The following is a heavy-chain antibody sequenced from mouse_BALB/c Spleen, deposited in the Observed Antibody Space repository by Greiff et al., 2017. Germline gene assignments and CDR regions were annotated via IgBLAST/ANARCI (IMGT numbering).Heavy chain of an antibody. D-gene: IGHD2-10*01. Sequence: EVKLVESGPGLVKPSQSLSLTCTVTGYSITSDYAWNWIRQFPGNKLEWMGYISYSGNTSYNPSLKSRISITRDTSKNQFFLQLNSVTTEDTATYYCARCPSYGNYVDYAMDYWGQGTSVTVSS. V-gene: IGHV3-2*02. J-gene: IGHJ4*01. CDR2: ISYSGNT. CDR3: ARCPSYGNYVDYAMDY. CDR1: GYSITSDYA.